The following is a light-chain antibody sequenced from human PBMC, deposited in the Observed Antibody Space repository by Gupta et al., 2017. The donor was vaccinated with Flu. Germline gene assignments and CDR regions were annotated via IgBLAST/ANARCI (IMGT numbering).Light chain of an antibody. J-gene: IGLJ2*01. CDR2: DVT. CDR3: SSCTRSTTLV. V-gene: IGLV2-14*01. CDR1: STDIGSYKY. Sequence: SIAISCTGTSTDIGSYKYVSWYQQHPGKAPQRWRYDVTNRPSGVSTRVSGSKSGDKDSLTISGLQAEDEADDDCSSCTRSTTLVCGGGTRLT.